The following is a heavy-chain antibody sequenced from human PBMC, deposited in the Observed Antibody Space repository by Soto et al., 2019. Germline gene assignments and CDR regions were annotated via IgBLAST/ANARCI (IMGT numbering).Heavy chain of an antibody. V-gene: IGHV1-18*01. CDR3: ARDHASLDGYNYPDAFDI. CDR1: GYTFTSYG. D-gene: IGHD5-12*01. J-gene: IGHJ3*02. Sequence: QVQLVQSGAEVKKPGASVKVSCKASGYTFTSYGISWVRQAPGQGLEWMGWISAYNGNTNYAQKLQGRVTMTTDTSTSTAYMELRSLRSDDTAVYYCARDHASLDGYNYPDAFDIWGQGTMVTVSS. CDR2: ISAYNGNT.